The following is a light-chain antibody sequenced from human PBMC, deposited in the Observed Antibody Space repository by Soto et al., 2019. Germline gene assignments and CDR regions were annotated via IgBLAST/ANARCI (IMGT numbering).Light chain of an antibody. CDR3: QQYNNWPPWT. Sequence: EIVMTQSPATLSVSPGERATLSCRASQSVSSKLAWYQQKPGQAPRLLIYGASTRATDIPARFSGSGSGTEFTLTISSLQSEDSAVYYCQQYNNWPPWTFGQGTRVDIK. J-gene: IGKJ1*01. CDR2: GAS. V-gene: IGKV3-15*01. CDR1: QSVSSK.